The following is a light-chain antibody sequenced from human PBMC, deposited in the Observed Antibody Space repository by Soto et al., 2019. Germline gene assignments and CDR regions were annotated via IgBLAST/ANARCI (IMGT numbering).Light chain of an antibody. CDR1: SSDVGSYNL. J-gene: IGLJ1*01. Sequence: QSVLTQPASVSGSPGQSITISCTGTSSDVGSYNLVSWYQQYPGRVPKLIIYEGSKRPSGVSNRFSGSKSGSTASLTISGLQAEDEADYYCCSYGGPSTSYVFGTGTQLTVL. V-gene: IGLV2-23*01. CDR2: EGS. CDR3: CSYGGPSTSYV.